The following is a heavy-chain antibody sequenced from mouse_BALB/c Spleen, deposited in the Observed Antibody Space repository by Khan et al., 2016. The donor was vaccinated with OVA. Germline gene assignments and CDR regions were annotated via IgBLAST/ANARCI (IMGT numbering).Heavy chain of an antibody. CDR1: GYSFTGYF. CDR2: INPHVGET. Sequence: VQLQQSGPELVKPGASVKISCKASGYSFTGYFMNWVMQSHGKSLEWIGRINPHVGETFYNPTFQGKATLTVDESSSTAHMELRSLASGDSADYYGARIYGSDFDYWGQGTTLTVSS. D-gene: IGHD1-1*01. CDR3: ARIYGSDFDY. J-gene: IGHJ2*01. V-gene: IGHV1-20*02.